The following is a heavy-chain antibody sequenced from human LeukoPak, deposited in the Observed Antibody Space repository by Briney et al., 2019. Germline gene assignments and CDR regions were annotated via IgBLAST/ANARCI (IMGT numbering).Heavy chain of an antibody. CDR2: ISGSGGST. V-gene: IGHV3-23*01. CDR3: AKDQLRYFDWLLYTFDY. Sequence: PGGSLRLSCAASGFTFSSHAMSWVRQAPGKGLEWVSAISGSGGSTYYADSVKGRFTISRDNSKNTLYLQMNSLRAEDTAVYYCAKDQLRYFDWLLYTFDYWGQGTLVTVSS. J-gene: IGHJ4*02. D-gene: IGHD3-9*01. CDR1: GFTFSSHA.